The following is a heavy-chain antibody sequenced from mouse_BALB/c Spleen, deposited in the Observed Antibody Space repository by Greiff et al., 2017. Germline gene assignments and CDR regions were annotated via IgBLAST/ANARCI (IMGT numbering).Heavy chain of an antibody. D-gene: IGHD2-14*01. Sequence: DVMLVESGGGLVQPGGSLKLSCAASGFTFSSYGMSWVRQTPDKRLELVATINSNGGSTYYPDSVKGRFTISRDNAKNTLYLQMSSLKSEDTAMYYCARDQGYRYAWFAYWGQGTLVTVSA. CDR1: GFTFSSYG. CDR3: ARDQGYRYAWFAY. V-gene: IGHV5-6-3*01. CDR2: INSNGGST. J-gene: IGHJ3*01.